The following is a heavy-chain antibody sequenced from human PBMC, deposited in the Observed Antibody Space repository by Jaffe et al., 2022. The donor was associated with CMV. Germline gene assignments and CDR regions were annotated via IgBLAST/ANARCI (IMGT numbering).Heavy chain of an antibody. D-gene: IGHD2-2*01. V-gene: IGHV3-23*01. CDR2: MTGTGFPS. Sequence: EVQLLQSGGGLAQPGGSLRLSCVGSGFTFSNYVMTWVRQAPGKGLQWVADMTGTGFPSHHADSVKGRFIISRDNSKNVLFLQMNDLRAEDTAVYYCARTSPNGNYVDFDYWGQGNLVSVSS. CDR3: ARTSPNGNYVDFDY. J-gene: IGHJ4*02. CDR1: GFTFSNYV.